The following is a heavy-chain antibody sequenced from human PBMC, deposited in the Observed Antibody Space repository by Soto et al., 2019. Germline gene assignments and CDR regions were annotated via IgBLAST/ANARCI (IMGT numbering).Heavy chain of an antibody. CDR1: GYTFTSYD. CDR3: ARWSINYYDSSGYYPHTDY. D-gene: IGHD3-22*01. CDR2: MNPNSGNT. Sequence: ASVKVSCKASGYTFTSYDINWVRQATGQGLEWMGWMNPNSGNTGYAQKFQGRVTMTRNTSISTAYMELSSLRSEDTAVYYCARWSINYYDSSGYYPHTDYWGQGTLVTGSS. J-gene: IGHJ4*02. V-gene: IGHV1-8*01.